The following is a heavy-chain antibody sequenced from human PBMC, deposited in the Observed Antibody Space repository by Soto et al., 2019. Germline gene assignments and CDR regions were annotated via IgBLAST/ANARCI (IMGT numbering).Heavy chain of an antibody. CDR2: IWYDGSNK. CDR3: ARGMLRYCSGGSCSGPDY. D-gene: IGHD2-15*01. Sequence: GGSLRLSCAASGFTFSSYGMHWVRQAPGKGLEWVAVIWYDGSNKYYADSVKGRFTISRDNSKNTLYLQMNSLRAEDTAVYYCARGMLRYCSGGSCSGPDYWGQGTLVTVSS. CDR1: GFTFSSYG. V-gene: IGHV3-33*01. J-gene: IGHJ4*02.